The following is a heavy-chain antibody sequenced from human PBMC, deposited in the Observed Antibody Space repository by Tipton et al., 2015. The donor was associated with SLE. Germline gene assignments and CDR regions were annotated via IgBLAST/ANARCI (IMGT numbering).Heavy chain of an antibody. CDR3: TRDPANSSTLGAFDI. CDR2: IYHSGST. V-gene: IGHV4-4*02. J-gene: IGHJ3*02. Sequence: TLSLTCAVSGGSISSSDWWSWVRQPPGKGLEWIGEIYHSGSTNYNPSLKSRVTISVDKSRNQFSLKLTSVTAADTAVYHCTRDPANSSTLGAFDIWGQGTMVIASS. D-gene: IGHD6-13*01. CDR1: GGSISSSDW.